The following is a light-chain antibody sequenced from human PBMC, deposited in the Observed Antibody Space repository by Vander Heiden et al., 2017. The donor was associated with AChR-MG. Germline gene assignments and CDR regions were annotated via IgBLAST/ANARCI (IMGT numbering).Light chain of an antibody. CDR3: LQSYSTPQT. V-gene: IGKV1-39*01. CDR2: AAF. J-gene: IGKJ2*01. CDR1: QKISSF. Sequence: DIQMTQSPSSLSASVGDIVTITCRASQKISSFLNWYQQKPGEAPKLLIYAAFNLFTGVPSRFSGSGSGTDFSLTISNLQPEDFATYYCLQSYSTPQTFGQGTKLEIK.